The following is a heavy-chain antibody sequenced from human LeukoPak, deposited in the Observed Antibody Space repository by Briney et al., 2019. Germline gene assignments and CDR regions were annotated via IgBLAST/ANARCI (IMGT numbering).Heavy chain of an antibody. D-gene: IGHD1-1*01. CDR1: GFTFSSYS. J-gene: IGHJ4*02. CDR3: ARDWERLIDY. V-gene: IGHV3-21*01. CDR2: ISSSSSYI. Sequence: RGSLRLSCAASGFTFSSYSMNWVRQAPGKGLEWVSSISSSSSYIYYADSVKGRFTISRDNAKNSLYLQMNSLRAEDTAVYYCARDWERLIDYWGQETLVTVSS.